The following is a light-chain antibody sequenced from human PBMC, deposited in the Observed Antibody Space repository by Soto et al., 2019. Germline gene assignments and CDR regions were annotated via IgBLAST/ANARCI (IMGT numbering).Light chain of an antibody. CDR1: NSDIGAYNY. CDR3: ASHGNNRA. J-gene: IGLJ2*01. CDR2: EVS. V-gene: IGLV2-14*01. Sequence: QSALTQPASVSGSPGQSITISCTGSNSDIGAYNYVSWYQQHPGKAPKFIMYEVSNRPSGVSNRFSGSKSGNTASLTISGLQAEDEADYYCASHGNNRAFGGGTKVTVL.